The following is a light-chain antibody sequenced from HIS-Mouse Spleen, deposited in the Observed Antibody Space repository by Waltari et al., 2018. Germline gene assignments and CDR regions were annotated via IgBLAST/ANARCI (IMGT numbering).Light chain of an antibody. J-gene: IGLJ1*01. CDR3: SSYTSSSTPYV. V-gene: IGLV2-14*01. Sequence: QSALTQPASVSGSPGQSITISCTGTSSDVGGYNYVSWYQQHPGKAPTFMIYEVSNRPSGVSNLFSGSKSGNTASLTISGLQAEDEADYYCSSYTSSSTPYVFGTGTKVTVL. CDR1: SSDVGGYNY. CDR2: EVS.